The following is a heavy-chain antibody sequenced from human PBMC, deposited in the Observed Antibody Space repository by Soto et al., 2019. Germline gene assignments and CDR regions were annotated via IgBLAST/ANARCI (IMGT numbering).Heavy chain of an antibody. D-gene: IGHD3-22*01. CDR2: IWYDGSNE. V-gene: IGHV3-33*01. J-gene: IGHJ4*02. CDR3: ARHTSINYYDSSGYYGSFDY. Sequence: VAVIWYDGSNEYYADSVKGRFTISRDNSKNTLFLQMNSPRAEDTAVYYCARHTSINYYDSSGYYGSFDYWGQGTLVTVSS.